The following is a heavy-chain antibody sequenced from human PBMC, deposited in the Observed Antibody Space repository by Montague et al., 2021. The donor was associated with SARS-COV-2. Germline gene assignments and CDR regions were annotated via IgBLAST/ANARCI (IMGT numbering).Heavy chain of an antibody. Sequence: SETLSLTCTVSGGSISSGGYYWDWIRQPPGMGLEWIGTIYYSGSTDYXPSLQSRVSISVDTSRNQFSLKVSSVTAADTAVYYCATTGGPTTVAGPFDYWGQGTPVTVSS. V-gene: IGHV4-39*01. D-gene: IGHD6-19*01. CDR2: IYYSGST. J-gene: IGHJ4*02. CDR1: GGSISSGGYY. CDR3: ATTGGPTTVAGPFDY.